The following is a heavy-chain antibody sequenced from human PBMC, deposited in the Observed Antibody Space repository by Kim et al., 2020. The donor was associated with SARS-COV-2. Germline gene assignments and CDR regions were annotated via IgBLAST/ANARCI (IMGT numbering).Heavy chain of an antibody. Sequence: GGSLRLSCAASRFTFSSYAMSWVRQAPGKGLEWVSGISGSGGGTYYADSVKGRFTISRDNSKNTLDLQMNSLRAEDTAVYYCAKLHTSTWHRDGFDIWGQGTMVTVSS. J-gene: IGHJ3*02. CDR2: ISGSGGGT. D-gene: IGHD6-13*01. V-gene: IGHV3-23*01. CDR1: RFTFSSYA. CDR3: AKLHTSTWHRDGFDI.